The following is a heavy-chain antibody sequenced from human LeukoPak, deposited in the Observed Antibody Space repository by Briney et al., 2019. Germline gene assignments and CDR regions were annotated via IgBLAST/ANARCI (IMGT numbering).Heavy chain of an antibody. J-gene: IGHJ4*02. V-gene: IGHV3-7*01. D-gene: IGHD3-22*01. CDR1: GFTFSSYW. CDR3: ARDYYDSSGYYHVGYFDY. Sequence: PRGSLRLSRAASGFTFSSYWMSSVRQAPGKGLEWVANINQDGSEKYYVDSVKGRFPISRDNAKNTLYLQMNSLRAEDRAVYYCARDYYDSSGYYHVGYFDYWGEGALVTLSS. CDR2: INQDGSEK.